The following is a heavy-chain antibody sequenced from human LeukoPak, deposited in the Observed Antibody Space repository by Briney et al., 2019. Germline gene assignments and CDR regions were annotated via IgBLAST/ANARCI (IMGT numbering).Heavy chain of an antibody. CDR1: GGSFSGYY. D-gene: IGHD2-2*01. V-gene: IGHV4-34*01. Sequence: SETLSLTCAVYGGSFSGYYWSWIRQPPGKGLEWIGEINHSGSTNYNPSLKSRVTISVDTSKTQFSLKLSSVTAADTAVYYCARGLPAAMRRGFYNWFDPWGQGTLVTVSS. CDR2: INHSGST. CDR3: ARGLPAAMRRGFYNWFDP. J-gene: IGHJ5*02.